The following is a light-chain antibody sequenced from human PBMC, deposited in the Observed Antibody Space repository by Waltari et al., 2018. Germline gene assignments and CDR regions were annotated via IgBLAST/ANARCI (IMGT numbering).Light chain of an antibody. CDR3: QRYNSYPIT. CDR2: EAT. J-gene: IGKJ3*01. Sequence: DIQMTQSPSTLSASVGDRVTITCRASQGIDSWLAWYQQKPGKAPKLLIYEATSLESGVRSRFSASGSGTEFTLTISSLQPDDFATYYCQRYNSYPITFGPGTKVDI. CDR1: QGIDSW. V-gene: IGKV1-5*03.